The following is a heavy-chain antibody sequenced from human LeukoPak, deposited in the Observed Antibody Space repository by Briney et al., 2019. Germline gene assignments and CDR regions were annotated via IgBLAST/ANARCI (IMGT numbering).Heavy chain of an antibody. CDR3: ARINCGGGSCFYY. V-gene: IGHV4-59*11. Sequence: KPSETLSLTCSVSGGSISSHSWSWIRQPPGKGLEWIAYISFSESTNYNPSLKSRVTISLDTSKNQFSLKLSSATAADTAVYYCARINCGGGSCFYYWGQGTLVTVSS. CDR2: ISFSEST. CDR1: GGSISSHS. D-gene: IGHD2-15*01. J-gene: IGHJ4*02.